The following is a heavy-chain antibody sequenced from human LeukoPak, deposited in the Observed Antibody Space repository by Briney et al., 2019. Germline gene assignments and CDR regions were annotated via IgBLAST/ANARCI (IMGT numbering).Heavy chain of an antibody. CDR1: GGTFSSYA. V-gene: IGHV1-69*13. Sequence: ASVKVSCKASGGTFSSYAISWVRQAPGQGLEWMGGIIPIFGTANYAQKFQGRVTITADESTSTAYMELSSLRSEDTAVYYCARDSYYDSSGDNWFDPWGQGTLVTVSS. CDR3: ARDSYYDSSGDNWFDP. J-gene: IGHJ5*02. D-gene: IGHD3-22*01. CDR2: IIPIFGTA.